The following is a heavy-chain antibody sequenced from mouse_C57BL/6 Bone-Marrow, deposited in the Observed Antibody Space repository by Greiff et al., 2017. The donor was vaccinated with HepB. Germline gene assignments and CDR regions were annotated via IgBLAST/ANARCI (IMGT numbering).Heavy chain of an antibody. D-gene: IGHD3-1*01. CDR1: GFTFTDYY. J-gene: IGHJ2*01. V-gene: IGHV7-3*01. CDR3: ARTGIGDYFDY. Sequence: EVQLKESGGGLVQPGGSLSLSCAASGFTFTDYYMSWVRQPPGKALEWLGFIRNKANGYTTEYSASVKGRFTISRDNSQSILYLQMNALRAEDSATYYCARTGIGDYFDYWGPGTTLTVSS. CDR2: IRNKANGYTT.